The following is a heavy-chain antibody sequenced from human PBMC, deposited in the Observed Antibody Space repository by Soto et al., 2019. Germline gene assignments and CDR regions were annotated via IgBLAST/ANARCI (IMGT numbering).Heavy chain of an antibody. CDR2: ISGGGRTA. D-gene: IGHD3-10*01. CDR1: GFTFSRYA. Sequence: EVQLLESGGGSVQPGGSLRLSCAASGFTFSRYAMHWDRRPPGKGLEWVSSISGGGRTAYYADSVKRRFAVSRDSLVNTLYLQMNRLRAKDTAVNYCAKGRGQNSNFDYWGQGTLVTVSP. V-gene: IGHV3-23*01. J-gene: IGHJ4*02. CDR3: AKGRGQNSNFDY.